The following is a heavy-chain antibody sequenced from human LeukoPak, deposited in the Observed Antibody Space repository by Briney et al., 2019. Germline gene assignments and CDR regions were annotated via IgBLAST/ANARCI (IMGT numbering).Heavy chain of an antibody. J-gene: IGHJ4*02. CDR1: GFTFTDYY. CDR2: ISSSSSTI. D-gene: IGHD4-17*01. V-gene: IGHV3-11*04. Sequence: GGSLRLSCAASGFTFTDYYMSWIRQAPGKGLEWVSYISSSSSTIYYADSVKGRFTISRDIAKNSLYLQMNSLRAEDTAVYYCARDHYGDYAFDYWGQGTLVTVSS. CDR3: ARDHYGDYAFDY.